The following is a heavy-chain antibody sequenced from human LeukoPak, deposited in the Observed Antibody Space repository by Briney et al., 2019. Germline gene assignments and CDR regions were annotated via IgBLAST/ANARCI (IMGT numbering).Heavy chain of an antibody. J-gene: IGHJ4*02. Sequence: SETLSLTCTVSGGSISSSSYYWGWIRQPPGKGLEWIGSIYYSGSTYYNPSLKSRVTISVDTSKNQFSLKLSSVTAADTAVYYCARIMSSGWRNYLDYWGQGTLVTVSP. CDR2: IYYSGST. V-gene: IGHV4-39*01. D-gene: IGHD6-19*01. CDR1: GGSISSSSYY. CDR3: ARIMSSGWRNYLDY.